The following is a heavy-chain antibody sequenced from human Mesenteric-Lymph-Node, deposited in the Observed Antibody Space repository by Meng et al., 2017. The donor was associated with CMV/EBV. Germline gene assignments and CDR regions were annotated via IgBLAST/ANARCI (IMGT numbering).Heavy chain of an antibody. CDR1: GFTFSDSS. V-gene: IGHV3-11*01. Sequence: GESLKISCAASGFTFSDSSMSWIRQAPGKGLEWLSYISSSATTVYYADSVRGRFTISRDNAKNSLDLQSNNLRVEDTAVYYCARGYCSGGSCYRGFDIWGQGTTVTVSS. CDR3: ARGYCSGGSCYRGFDI. D-gene: IGHD2-15*01. J-gene: IGHJ3*02. CDR2: ISSSATTV.